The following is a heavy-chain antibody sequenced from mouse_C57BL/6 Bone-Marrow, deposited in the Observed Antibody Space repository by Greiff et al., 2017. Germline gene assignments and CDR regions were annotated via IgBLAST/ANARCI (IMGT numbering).Heavy chain of an antibody. CDR3: DMPTEVATDY. V-gene: IGHV14-2*01. CDR1: GFNIKDYY. J-gene: IGHJ2*01. CDR2: IDPEDGET. D-gene: IGHD1-1*01. Sequence: VQLQQSGAELVKPGASVKLSCTASGFNIKDYYMHWVKQRTEQGLEWIGRIDPEDGETKYAPKSQGKATIIADTSSNTALLQLSSLTAEDTAVYDCDMPTEVATDYWGQGTTLTVSS.